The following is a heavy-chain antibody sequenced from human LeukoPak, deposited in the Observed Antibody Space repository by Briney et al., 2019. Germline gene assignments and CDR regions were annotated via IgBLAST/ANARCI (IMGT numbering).Heavy chain of an antibody. CDR3: ARDSVVKGLYYFDY. J-gene: IGHJ4*02. V-gene: IGHV1-2*02. Sequence: ASVKVSCKASGYTFTGYYMHWARQAPGQGLEWMGWINPNSGATGYAQKFQGRVTMTRDTSISTAYMELSRLRSDDTAVYYCARDSVVKGLYYFDYWGQGTLVTVSS. CDR2: INPNSGAT. D-gene: IGHD2/OR15-2a*01. CDR1: GYTFTGYY.